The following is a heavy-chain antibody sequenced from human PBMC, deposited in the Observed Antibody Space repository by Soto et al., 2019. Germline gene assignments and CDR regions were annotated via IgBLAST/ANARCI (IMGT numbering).Heavy chain of an antibody. D-gene: IGHD3-3*01. Sequence: ASVKVSCKASGYTFTSYGISWVRQAPGQGLEWMGWISAYNGNTNYAQKLQGRVTMTTDTSTSTAYMELRSLRSDDTAVYYCARVEWDFWSGSKAPFDYWGEGNLVTVSS. CDR3: ARVEWDFWSGSKAPFDY. J-gene: IGHJ4*02. CDR2: ISAYNGNT. CDR1: GYTFTSYG. V-gene: IGHV1-18*01.